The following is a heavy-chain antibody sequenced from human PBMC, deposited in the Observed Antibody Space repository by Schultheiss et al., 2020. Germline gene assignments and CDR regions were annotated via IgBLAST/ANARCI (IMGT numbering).Heavy chain of an antibody. CDR1: GFTFSSYG. CDR3: AREFGGCFDY. J-gene: IGHJ4*02. Sequence: GGSLRLSCAASGFTFSSYGMHWVRQAPGKGLECVAVIWYDGSNKYYADSVKGRFTISRDNSKNTLYLQMNSLRAEDTAVYYCAREFGGCFDYWGQGTLVTVSS. CDR2: IWYDGSNK. V-gene: IGHV3-33*01. D-gene: IGHD6-19*01.